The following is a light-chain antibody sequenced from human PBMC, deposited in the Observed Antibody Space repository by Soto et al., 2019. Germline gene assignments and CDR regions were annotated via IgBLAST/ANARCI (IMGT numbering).Light chain of an antibody. J-gene: IGKJ2*01. CDR1: QSISSY. Sequence: DIQMTQSPSSLSASVGDRVTITCRASQSISSYLNWYQQKPGKAPKLLIYAASSLQSGLPSRYSGSGSATAFTLAISSLQAQDFANYYCHQSYSTPTFGQGSKLEIK. V-gene: IGKV1-39*01. CDR2: AAS. CDR3: HQSYSTPT.